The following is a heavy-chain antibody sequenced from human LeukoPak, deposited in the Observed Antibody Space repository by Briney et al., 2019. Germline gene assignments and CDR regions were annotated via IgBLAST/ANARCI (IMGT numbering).Heavy chain of an antibody. D-gene: IGHD6-6*01. CDR1: GGSFRGYY. CDR2: INHSGST. V-gene: IGHV4-34*01. J-gene: IGHJ5*02. Sequence: SETLSLTCAVYGGSFRGYYWSWIRQPPGQGLEWLGEINHSGSTNYNPSLKSRVTKSVDTSKNQFSLKLSSVTAADTAVYYCARGLGYSSSYPFDPWGQGTLVTVSS. CDR3: ARGLGYSSSYPFDP.